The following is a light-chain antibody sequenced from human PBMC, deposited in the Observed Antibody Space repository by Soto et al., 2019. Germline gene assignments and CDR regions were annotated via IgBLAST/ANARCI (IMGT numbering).Light chain of an antibody. CDR3: QQLYRYPLT. CDR2: DAS. CDR1: QGISSY. J-gene: IGKJ4*01. Sequence: IQLTQSPSSLSASVGDIVTITCRASQGISSYLAWYQQKPGKVPKLLIYDASTLQSGVPSRFSGSGSGTDFTLTISSLQPEDFSTYYCQQLYRYPLTFGGGTKMEIK. V-gene: IGKV1-9*01.